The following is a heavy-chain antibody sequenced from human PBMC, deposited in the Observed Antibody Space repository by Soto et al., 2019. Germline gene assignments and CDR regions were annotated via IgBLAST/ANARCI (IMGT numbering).Heavy chain of an antibody. D-gene: IGHD2-8*01. CDR3: ARFPYCTNGVCYGGLLLDY. V-gene: IGHV4-31*03. Sequence: QVQLQESGPGLVKPSQTLSLTCTVSGGSISSGGYYWSWIRQHPGKGLEWIGSIYYSGSTYYNPSLKSRVTISVDTSKNQFSLKLSSVTAADTAVYYCARFPYCTNGVCYGGLLLDYWGQGTLVTVSS. J-gene: IGHJ4*02. CDR2: IYYSGST. CDR1: GGSISSGGYY.